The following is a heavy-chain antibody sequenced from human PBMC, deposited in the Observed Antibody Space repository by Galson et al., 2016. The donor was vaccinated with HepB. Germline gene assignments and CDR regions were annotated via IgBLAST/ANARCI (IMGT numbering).Heavy chain of an antibody. D-gene: IGHD3-10*01. CDR3: ASGIAVTTSNSFWYFDL. V-gene: IGHV3-23*01. CDR2: ISGSGEET. Sequence: SLRLSCADSGFTFSSYAMTWVRQAAGKGLDWVSTISGSGEETNYADSVKGRFTFSRDNSKNTLYLQMTSLRAEDTAVYYCASGIAVTTSNSFWYFDLWGRGTLVTVSS. CDR1: GFTFSSYA. J-gene: IGHJ2*01.